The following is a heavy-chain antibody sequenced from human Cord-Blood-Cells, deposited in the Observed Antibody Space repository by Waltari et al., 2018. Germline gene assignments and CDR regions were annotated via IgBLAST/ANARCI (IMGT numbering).Heavy chain of an antibody. CDR3: ARGDIASSSYYYYMDV. CDR2: INSDGSST. Sequence: EVQLVEPGGGLVQPGGSLRLSCAASGFTFSSYWMHWVRQAPGKGLVWVSRINSDGSSTSYADSVKGRFTISRDNAKNTLSLQMNSLRAEDTAVYYCARGDIASSSYYYYMDVWGKGTTVTVSS. V-gene: IGHV3-74*01. CDR1: GFTFSSYW. J-gene: IGHJ6*03. D-gene: IGHD6-6*01.